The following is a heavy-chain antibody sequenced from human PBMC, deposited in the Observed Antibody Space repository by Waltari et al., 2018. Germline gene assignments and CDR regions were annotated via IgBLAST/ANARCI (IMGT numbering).Heavy chain of an antibody. Sequence: QGQLVESGGGVVQPGRSLRLTCTASGFIFSNYGMHWVRQAPGKGLEWVAVISFDGLDKRYADSLKGRFTISRDNSKNTLFLELNSLTTDDTGVYFCAKANRHSGQDNWFDPWGHGAPVTVSS. V-gene: IGHV3-30*18. D-gene: IGHD2-15*01. CDR3: AKANRHSGQDNWFDP. CDR1: GFIFSNYG. CDR2: ISFDGLDK. J-gene: IGHJ5*02.